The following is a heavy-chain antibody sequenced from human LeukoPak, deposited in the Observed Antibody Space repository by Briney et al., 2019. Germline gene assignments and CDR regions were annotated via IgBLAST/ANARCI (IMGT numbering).Heavy chain of an antibody. CDR2: IIPIFGTA. D-gene: IGHD2-15*01. CDR1: GGTFSSYA. J-gene: IGHJ3*02. Sequence: SVKVSCKASGGTFSSYAISWVRQAPGQGLEWMGGIIPIFGTANYAQKFQGRVTITTDESTSTAYMELSSLRSEDTAVYYCARAFHRIVDAFDIWGQGTMVTVSS. CDR3: ARAFHRIVDAFDI. V-gene: IGHV1-69*05.